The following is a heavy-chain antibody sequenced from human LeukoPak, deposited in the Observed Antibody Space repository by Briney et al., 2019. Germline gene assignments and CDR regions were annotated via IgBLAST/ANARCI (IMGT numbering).Heavy chain of an antibody. Sequence: GGSLRLSCAASGFPFSVFGMHWVRQAPGKGLEWVAIIRKDGSNIYYADSVRGRFTISRDNYKNMVFLQMNSLRAEDTAVYYCVRDGAGNTEYFGFFDYWGQGAPVTVSS. J-gene: IGHJ4*02. V-gene: IGHV3-30*02. CDR1: GFPFSVFG. D-gene: IGHD3-10*01. CDR3: VRDGAGNTEYFGFFDY. CDR2: IRKDGSNI.